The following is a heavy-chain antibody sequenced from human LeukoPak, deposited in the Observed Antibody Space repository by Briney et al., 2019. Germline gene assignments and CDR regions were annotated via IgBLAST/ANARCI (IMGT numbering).Heavy chain of an antibody. Sequence: SVKVSCKASGGTFSSYAISWVRQAPGQGLEWMGRIIPIFGTANYAQKFQGGVTITTDESTSTAYMELSSLRSEDTAVYYCARWSYDSSGNRYFDYWGQGTLVTVSS. CDR1: GGTFSSYA. CDR3: ARWSYDSSGNRYFDY. CDR2: IIPIFGTA. D-gene: IGHD3-22*01. V-gene: IGHV1-69*05. J-gene: IGHJ4*02.